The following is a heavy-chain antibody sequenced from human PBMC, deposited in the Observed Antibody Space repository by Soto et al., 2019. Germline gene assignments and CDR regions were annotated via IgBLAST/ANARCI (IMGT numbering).Heavy chain of an antibody. Sequence: QLQLQESGSGLVKPSQTLSLNCAVSGGSISSGGYSWSWIRQTPGKGLEWIGYIYRSGNTHYNQALKSRFTISLDSSKNQFSLKLTSMTAADTAVYYCARADCGYSTSWYYVEYCGQGTLVTVSS. CDR2: IYRSGNT. V-gene: IGHV4-30-2*01. D-gene: IGHD2-2*01. CDR1: GGSISSGGYS. J-gene: IGHJ4*02. CDR3: ARADCGYSTSWYYVEY.